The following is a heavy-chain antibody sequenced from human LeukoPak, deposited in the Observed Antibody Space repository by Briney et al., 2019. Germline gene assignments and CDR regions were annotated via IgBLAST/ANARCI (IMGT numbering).Heavy chain of an antibody. V-gene: IGHV1-69*05. J-gene: IGHJ4*02. CDR2: IIPIFGTA. Sequence: GASVKVSCKASGGTFSSYAISWLRQAPGQGLEWMGGIIPIFGTANYAQKFQGRVTITTDESTSTAYMELSSLRSEDTAVYYCAREGIVATIDSGQGTLVTVSS. CDR1: GGTFSSYA. CDR3: AREGIVATID. D-gene: IGHD5-12*01.